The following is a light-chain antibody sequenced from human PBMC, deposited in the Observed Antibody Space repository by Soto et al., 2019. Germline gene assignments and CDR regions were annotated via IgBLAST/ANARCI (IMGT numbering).Light chain of an antibody. J-gene: IGKJ5*01. CDR1: QSVTSNY. Sequence: EIVLTQSPGTLSLSPGERATLSCRASQSVTSNYLAWYQQKPGQAPGLLIYGASSRATGIPDRFSGSGSGRDFTLTISGLEPEDFAVYYCQQYGSSPLISFGQGTRLEIK. CDR2: GAS. CDR3: QQYGSSPLIS. V-gene: IGKV3-20*01.